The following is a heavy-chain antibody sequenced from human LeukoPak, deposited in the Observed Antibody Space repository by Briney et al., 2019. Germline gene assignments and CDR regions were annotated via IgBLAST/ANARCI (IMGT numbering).Heavy chain of an antibody. CDR1: GFTFSSYS. CDR2: ISSSSSYI. Sequence: GGSLRLSCAASGFTFSSYSMNWVRQAPGKGLEWVSSISSSSSYIYYADSVKGRFTISRDNAKNSLYLQMNSLRAEDTAVYYCARDRDCTNGVCYSLGYMDVWGKGTTVTVSS. D-gene: IGHD2-8*01. J-gene: IGHJ6*03. CDR3: ARDRDCTNGVCYSLGYMDV. V-gene: IGHV3-21*01.